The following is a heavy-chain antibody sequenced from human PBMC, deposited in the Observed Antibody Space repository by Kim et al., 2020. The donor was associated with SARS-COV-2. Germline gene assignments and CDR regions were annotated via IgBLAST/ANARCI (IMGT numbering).Heavy chain of an antibody. CDR3: ARPRGRYYYDSSGYGG. Sequence: ASVKVSCKASGYTFTSYAMHWVRQAPGQRLEWMGWINAGNGNTKYSQKFQGRVTITRDTSASTAYMELSSLRSEDTAVYYCARPRGRYYYDSSGYGGWGQGPLVTVSS. J-gene: IGHJ4*02. CDR2: INAGNGNT. CDR1: GYTFTSYA. V-gene: IGHV1-3*01. D-gene: IGHD3-22*01.